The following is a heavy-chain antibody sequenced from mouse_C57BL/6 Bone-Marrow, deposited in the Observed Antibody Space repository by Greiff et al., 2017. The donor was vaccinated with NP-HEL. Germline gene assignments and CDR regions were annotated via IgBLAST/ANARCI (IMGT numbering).Heavy chain of an antibody. CDR1: GYTFTDYY. CDR3: ARGNYGSEDAMDY. Sequence: VQLQQSGPELVKPGASVKISCKASGYTFTDYYMNWVKQSHGKSLEWIGDINPKNGGTSYNQKFKGKATLTVDKSSSTAYMELRSLTSEDSAVYYCARGNYGSEDAMDYWGQGTSVTVSS. J-gene: IGHJ4*01. D-gene: IGHD1-1*01. V-gene: IGHV1-26*01. CDR2: INPKNGGT.